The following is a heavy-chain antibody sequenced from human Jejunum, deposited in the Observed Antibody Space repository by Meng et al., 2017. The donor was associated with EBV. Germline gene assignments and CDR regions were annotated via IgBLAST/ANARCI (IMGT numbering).Heavy chain of an antibody. J-gene: IGHJ5*02. V-gene: IGHV3-15*01. Sequence: EVWLVESGGGLVRPGGSLRLSCAVSGLPLNNAWMSWVRLAPGKGLEWVGRLKSKIHGGTTDYAAPVKGRFTISGDDSKNTLYLQMDSLKTEDTAVYYCTGDSGHPGRDWFDPWGLGTLVTVSS. CDR3: TGDSGHPGRDWFDP. CDR1: GLPLNNAW. CDR2: LKSKIHGGTT. D-gene: IGHD5-12*01.